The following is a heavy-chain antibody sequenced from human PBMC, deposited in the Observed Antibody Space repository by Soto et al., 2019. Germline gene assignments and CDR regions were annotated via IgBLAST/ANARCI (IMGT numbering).Heavy chain of an antibody. V-gene: IGHV3-30*18. CDR1: GFTFSSYG. CDR2: ISDDGGKK. D-gene: IGHD3-10*01. J-gene: IGHJ4*02. Sequence: GGSLRLSCAASGFTFSSYGMHWVRQAPGKGLEWVALISDDGGKKYYADSVKGRFTISRDNSKNTLYLQMDSLRTEDTAVYYCSKTFGSGTYYLPSHYWGQGTLVTVSS. CDR3: SKTFGSGTYYLPSHY.